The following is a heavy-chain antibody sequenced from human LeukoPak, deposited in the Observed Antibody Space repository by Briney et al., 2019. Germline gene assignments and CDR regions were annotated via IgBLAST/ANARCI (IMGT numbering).Heavy chain of an antibody. CDR3: ARYVPAASYYYYYGMDV. Sequence: SETLSLTCTVSGGSISSYYWSWIRQPPGKGLEWIGYIYYSGTTNYNPSLKSRVTISVDTSKNQFSLKLSSVTAADTAVYYCARYVPAASYYYYYGMDVWGQGTTVTVSS. CDR2: IYYSGTT. CDR1: GGSISSYY. D-gene: IGHD2-2*01. V-gene: IGHV4-59*08. J-gene: IGHJ6*02.